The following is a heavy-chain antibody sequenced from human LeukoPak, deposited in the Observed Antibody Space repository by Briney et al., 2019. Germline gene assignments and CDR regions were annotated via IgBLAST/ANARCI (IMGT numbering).Heavy chain of an antibody. CDR2: INPSGGST. V-gene: IGHV1-46*01. Sequence: ASVKVSCKASGYTFTSYYMHWVRQAPGRGLEWMGIINPSGGSTSYAQKFQGRVTMTRDTSTSTVYMELSSLRSEDTAVYYCARDRYSSSWYFSYYYYGMGVWGQGTTVTVSS. CDR1: GYTFTSYY. CDR3: ARDRYSSSWYFSYYYYGMGV. J-gene: IGHJ6*02. D-gene: IGHD6-13*01.